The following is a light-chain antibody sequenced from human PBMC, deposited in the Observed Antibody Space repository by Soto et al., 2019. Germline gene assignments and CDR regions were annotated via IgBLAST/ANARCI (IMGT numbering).Light chain of an antibody. CDR3: SSYTSSSIDYV. CDR1: SSDVGGYNY. Sequence: QSLLTQPASVSGSPGQSITISCTGTSSDVGGYNYVSWYQQHPGKAPKLMIYEVSNQPSGVSNRFSGSKSGNTASLTISGLQAEDEADYYCSSYTSSSIDYVFGTGTKLTVL. J-gene: IGLJ1*01. CDR2: EVS. V-gene: IGLV2-14*01.